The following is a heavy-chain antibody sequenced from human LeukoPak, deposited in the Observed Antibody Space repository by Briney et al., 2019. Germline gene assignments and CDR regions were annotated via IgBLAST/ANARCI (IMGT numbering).Heavy chain of an antibody. CDR2: ISSSGSTI. J-gene: IGHJ4*02. CDR1: GFTFRSYE. Sequence: AGGSLRLSCAASGFTFRSYEMNWVRQAPGKGLEWVSYISSSGSTIYYADSVKGRFTISRDNAKNSLYLQMNSLRAEDTAVYYCARSPYRYSSSWTPFDYWGQGTLVTVSS. V-gene: IGHV3-48*03. CDR3: ARSPYRYSSSWTPFDY. D-gene: IGHD6-13*01.